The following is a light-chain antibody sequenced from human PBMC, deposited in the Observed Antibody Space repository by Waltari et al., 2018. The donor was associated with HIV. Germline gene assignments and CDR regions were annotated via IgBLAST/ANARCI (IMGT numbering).Light chain of an antibody. CDR1: TSNVGSMP. Sequence: QSFLTQPPSASGTPGRRVVISCSGHTSNVGSMPVIWYRQAPGTAPKLLMFSNNQRPSGVTDRFSGSKSGTSASLAIKGLQSEDEADYYCAARDDSLNVWVFGGGTKLTVL. CDR3: AARDDSLNVWV. CDR2: SNN. V-gene: IGLV1-44*01. J-gene: IGLJ3*02.